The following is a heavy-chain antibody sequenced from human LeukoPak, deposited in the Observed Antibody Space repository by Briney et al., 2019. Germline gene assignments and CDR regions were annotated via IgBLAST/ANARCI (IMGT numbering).Heavy chain of an antibody. CDR2: IWYDGSNK. V-gene: IGHV3-33*01. CDR3: AREAGKDTAMVIFGY. CDR1: GFTFSSYG. J-gene: IGHJ4*02. D-gene: IGHD5-18*01. Sequence: PGGSLRLSCAASGFTFSSYGMHWVRQAPGKGLEWVAVIWYDGSNKYYADSVKGRFTISRDNSKNTLYLQMNSLRAEDTAVYYCAREAGKDTAMVIFGYWGQGTLVTVSS.